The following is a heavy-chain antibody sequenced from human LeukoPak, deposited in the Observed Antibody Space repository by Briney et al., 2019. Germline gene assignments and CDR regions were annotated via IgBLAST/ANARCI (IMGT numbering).Heavy chain of an antibody. Sequence: SGRSLRLSCAASGFIFSSYGMHWVRQAPGKGLEWVAVISYDGSNKYYADSVKGRFTISRDNSKNTLYLQMNSLRAEDTAVYYCAKDLRGWDLVADYWGQGTLVTVSS. CDR3: AKDLRGWDLVADY. D-gene: IGHD1-26*01. J-gene: IGHJ4*02. CDR1: GFIFSSYG. CDR2: ISYDGSNK. V-gene: IGHV3-30*18.